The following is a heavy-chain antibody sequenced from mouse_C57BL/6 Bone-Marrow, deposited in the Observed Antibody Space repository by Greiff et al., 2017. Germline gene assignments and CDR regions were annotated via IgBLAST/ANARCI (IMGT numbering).Heavy chain of an antibody. CDR2: IYPGSGNT. V-gene: IGHV1-76*01. Sequence: VQLQQSGAELVRPGASVKLSCKASGYTFTDYYINWVKQRPGQGLEWIARIYPGSGNTYYNEKFKGKATLTAEKSSSTAYMQLSSLTSEDSAVYFCATYGAMDYWGQGTSVTVSS. CDR3: ATYGAMDY. CDR1: GYTFTDYY. J-gene: IGHJ4*01. D-gene: IGHD1-1*02.